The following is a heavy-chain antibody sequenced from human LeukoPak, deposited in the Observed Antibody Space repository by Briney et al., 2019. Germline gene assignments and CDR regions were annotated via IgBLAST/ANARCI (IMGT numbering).Heavy chain of an antibody. CDR1: GGSFSGYY. J-gene: IGHJ4*02. Sequence: PSETLSLTCAVHGGSFSGYYWSWIRQPPGKGLEWIGEINHSGSTNYNPSLKSRVTISVDTSKNQFSLKLSSVTAADTAVYYCARVRATGAHDCWGQGTLVTVSS. V-gene: IGHV4-34*01. CDR3: ARVRATGAHDC. CDR2: INHSGST. D-gene: IGHD7-27*01.